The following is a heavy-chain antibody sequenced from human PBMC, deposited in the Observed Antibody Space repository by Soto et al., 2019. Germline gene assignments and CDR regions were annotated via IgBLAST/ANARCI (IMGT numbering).Heavy chain of an antibody. V-gene: IGHV4-39*01. Sequence: SETLSLTCTVSGVSIHNSHSFWAWIRQPPGKGLQFIASVYHNGGAHYNSSLKSRVTISVDTANNQVSLRMRSLTAADTAFYYCGRVVAGVTRHTGPDSWGQRILVTVSS. J-gene: IGHJ5*01. CDR3: GRVVAGVTRHTGPDS. D-gene: IGHD6-19*01. CDR2: VYHNGGA. CDR1: GVSIHNSHSF.